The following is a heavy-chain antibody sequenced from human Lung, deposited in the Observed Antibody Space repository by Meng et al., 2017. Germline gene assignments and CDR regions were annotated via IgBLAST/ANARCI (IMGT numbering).Heavy chain of an antibody. CDR1: GYTFTHHG. Sequence: QVQLLQSGGEVKKPGASVMVSCKASGYTFTHHGISWIRQAPGQGLEWLGWISCYNGDTNYAQKVQGRFTMTMDKSASTAYMDLRSLRSDDTAVYYCARDPSNTSGRYAYFDSWGQGTRVTCSS. D-gene: IGHD6-19*01. CDR3: ARDPSNTSGRYAYFDS. J-gene: IGHJ4*02. CDR2: ISCYNGDT. V-gene: IGHV1-18*01.